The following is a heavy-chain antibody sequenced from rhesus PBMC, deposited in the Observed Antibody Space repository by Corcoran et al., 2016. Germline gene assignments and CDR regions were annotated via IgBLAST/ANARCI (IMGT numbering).Heavy chain of an antibody. D-gene: IGHD5-42*01. J-gene: IGHJ4*01. Sequence: VQLQESGQGLVKPSETLSLTCPVSGGSVCSYWWSWLRTPPGKGLEWIGERKGKSGSTNYNPSLKSRVTISKDASKNQFSLKLSSVTAADTAVYYCARGDTYYFDYWGQGVLVTVSS. CDR1: GGSVCSYW. CDR2: RKGKSGST. V-gene: IGHV4-80*01. CDR3: ARGDTYYFDY.